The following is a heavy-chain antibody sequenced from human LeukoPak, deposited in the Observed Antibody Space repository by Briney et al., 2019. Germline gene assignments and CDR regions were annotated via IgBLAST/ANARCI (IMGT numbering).Heavy chain of an antibody. CDR2: IYHIGTT. CDR1: GGSIRSYF. D-gene: IGHD3-10*01. CDR3: ARPHPLYGAGSFVF. J-gene: IGHJ4*02. V-gene: IGHV4-59*08. Sequence: SETLSLTCTVSGGSIRSYFWSWIRQLPGKGLEWIGHIYHIGTTNYNPSLKGRVTISIDTPNSQFSLKLNSVTAADTAVYYCARPHPLYGAGSFVFWGQGTVVAVSA.